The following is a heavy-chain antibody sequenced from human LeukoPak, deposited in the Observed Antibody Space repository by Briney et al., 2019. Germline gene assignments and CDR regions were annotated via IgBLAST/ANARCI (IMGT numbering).Heavy chain of an antibody. CDR3: ARLKYYDSTGYSPGYYMDV. CDR2: IYITGST. V-gene: IGHV4-4*07. D-gene: IGHD3-22*01. J-gene: IGHJ6*03. Sequence: SETLSLTCIVSGGSIINYYWSWIRQPAGTGLEWVGRIYITGSTNCNPSLQSRLSMSVDTSKNQFSLRLSSVTAADTAVYYCARLKYYDSTGYSPGYYMDVWGKGITVTVSS. CDR1: GGSIINYY.